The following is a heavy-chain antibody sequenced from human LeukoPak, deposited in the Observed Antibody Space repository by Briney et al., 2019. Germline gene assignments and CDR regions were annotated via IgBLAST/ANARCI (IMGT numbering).Heavy chain of an antibody. D-gene: IGHD3-16*02. J-gene: IGHJ3*02. CDR3: ASRYDYVWGSYRYTAPPNAFDI. CDR1: GGSISSYY. Sequence: SETLSLTCTVSGGSISSYYWSWIRQPAGKGLEWIGRIYTSGSTNYNPSLKSRVTMSVDKSKNQFSLKLSSVTAADTAVYYCASRYDYVWGSYRYTAPPNAFDIWGQGTMVTVSS. V-gene: IGHV4-4*07. CDR2: IYTSGST.